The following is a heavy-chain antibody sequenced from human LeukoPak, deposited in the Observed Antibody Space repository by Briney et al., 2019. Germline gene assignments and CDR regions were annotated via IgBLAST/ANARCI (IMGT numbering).Heavy chain of an antibody. D-gene: IGHD3-10*01. Sequence: PGRSLRLSCAASGFTFDDYAMHWVRQAPGKGLEWVSGISWNSGSIGYADSVKGRFTISRDNAKNSLYLQMNSLRAEDTAVYYCANPGDGSGRWYYMDVWGKGTTVTVSS. V-gene: IGHV3-9*01. CDR3: ANPGDGSGRWYYMDV. CDR2: ISWNSGSI. CDR1: GFTFDDYA. J-gene: IGHJ6*03.